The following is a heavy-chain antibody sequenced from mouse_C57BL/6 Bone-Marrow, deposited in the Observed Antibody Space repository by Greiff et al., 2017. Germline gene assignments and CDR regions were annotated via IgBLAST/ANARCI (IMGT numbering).Heavy chain of an antibody. J-gene: IGHJ3*01. CDR1: GYTFTSYW. V-gene: IGHV1-5*01. D-gene: IGHD1-1*01. CDR2: IYPGNSDT. Sequence: EVMLVESGTVLARPGASVKMSCKTSGYTFTSYWMHWVKQRPGQGLEWIGAIYPGNSDTSYNQKFKGKAKLTAVTSASTAYMELSSLTNEDSAVYYCTNYYGSSSSWFAYWGQGTLVTVSA. CDR3: TNYYGSSSSWFAY.